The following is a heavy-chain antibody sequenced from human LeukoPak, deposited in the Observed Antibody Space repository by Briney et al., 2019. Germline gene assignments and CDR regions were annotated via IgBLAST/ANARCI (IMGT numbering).Heavy chain of an antibody. D-gene: IGHD5-12*01. CDR2: TSYDGSNT. CDR1: GFTFNNYG. CDR3: ARDQGDIVATTAFDY. V-gene: IGHV3-30*03. J-gene: IGHJ4*02. Sequence: PGRSLRLSCAASGFTFNNYGMHWVRQAPGKGLEWVAVTSYDGSNTYYADSVKGRFTISRDNSKNTLYLQMNSLRAEDTAVYYCARDQGDIVATTAFDYWGQGTLVTVSS.